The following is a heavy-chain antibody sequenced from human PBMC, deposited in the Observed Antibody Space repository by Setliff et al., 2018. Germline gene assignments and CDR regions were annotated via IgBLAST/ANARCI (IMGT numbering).Heavy chain of an antibody. J-gene: IGHJ3*02. CDR1: GYTFTDYY. D-gene: IGHD3-22*01. Sequence: ASVKVSCKVSGYTFTDYYMHWVQQAPGKGLEWMGLVDPEDGETIYAQKFQGRVTMTRDTSTSTVYMDMSSLRSEDTAVYYCARDVFPYHYEGAFDIWGQGTMVTVSS. V-gene: IGHV1-69-2*01. CDR2: VDPEDGET. CDR3: ARDVFPYHYEGAFDI.